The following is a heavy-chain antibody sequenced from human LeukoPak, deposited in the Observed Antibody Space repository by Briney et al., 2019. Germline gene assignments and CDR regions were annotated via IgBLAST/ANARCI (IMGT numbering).Heavy chain of an antibody. CDR3: ARHGAAGEKANWFDP. J-gene: IGHJ5*02. V-gene: IGHV4-39*01. Sequence: SETLSLTCTVSGGSISSSSYYWGWIRQPPGKGLEWIGSIYYSGSTYYNPSLKSRVTISVDTSKNQFSLKLSSVTAADTAVYYCARHGAAGEKANWFDPWGQGTLVTVSS. CDR1: GGSISSSSYY. D-gene: IGHD6-13*01. CDR2: IYYSGST.